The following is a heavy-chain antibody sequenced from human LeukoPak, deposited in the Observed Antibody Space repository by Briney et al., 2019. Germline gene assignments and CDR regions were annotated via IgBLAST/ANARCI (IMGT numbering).Heavy chain of an antibody. CDR3: ARGFGGYCSSTSCYRHWFDP. J-gene: IGHJ5*02. CDR1: GGSFSGYY. CDR2: INHSGST. V-gene: IGHV4-34*01. Sequence: SETLSPTCAVYGGSFSGYYWSWIRQPPGKGREWIGEINHSGSTNYNPSLKSRVTISVDTSKNQFSLKLSSVTAADTAVYYCARGFGGYCSSTSCYRHWFDPWGQGTLVTVSS. D-gene: IGHD2-2*02.